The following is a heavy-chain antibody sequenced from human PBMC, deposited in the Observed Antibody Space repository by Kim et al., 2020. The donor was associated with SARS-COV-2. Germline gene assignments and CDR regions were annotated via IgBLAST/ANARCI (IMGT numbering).Heavy chain of an antibody. CDR1: GFTFSSYA. J-gene: IGHJ4*02. V-gene: IGHV3-30-3*02. CDR3: AKTSGHSSTWHYYFDY. CDR2: ISYDGSNK. Sequence: GGSLRLSCAASGFTFSSYAMHWVRQAPGKGLEWLAFISYDGSNKNYADSVKGRFTISRDNSKNTLFLHMNSLRADDTAVYYCAKTSGHSSTWHYYFDYWGQGTLVTVSS. D-gene: IGHD6-13*01.